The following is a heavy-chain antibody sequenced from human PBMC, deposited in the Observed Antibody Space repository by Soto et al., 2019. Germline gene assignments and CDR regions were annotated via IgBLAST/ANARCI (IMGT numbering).Heavy chain of an antibody. V-gene: IGHV4-39*01. Sequence: SETLSLTCTVSGGSISSSSYYWGWIRQPPGKGLEWIGSIYYSGSTYYNPSLKSRVTISVDTSKNQFSLKLSSVTAADTAVYYCARIHSSSWTRVPLNWFDPWGQGTLGTVSS. CDR2: IYYSGST. D-gene: IGHD6-13*01. J-gene: IGHJ5*02. CDR1: GGSISSSSYY. CDR3: ARIHSSSWTRVPLNWFDP.